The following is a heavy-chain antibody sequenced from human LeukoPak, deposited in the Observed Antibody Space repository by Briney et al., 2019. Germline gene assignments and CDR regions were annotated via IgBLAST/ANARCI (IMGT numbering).Heavy chain of an antibody. Sequence: GGSLRLSCAASGFTFSNTWMSWVRQAPGKGLEWVGRIKSKTDGGTTDYAAPVKGRFTISRDDSKNTLYLQVNSLRAEDTAVYYCASHPAVAGKYYFDYWGQGTLVTVSS. CDR1: GFTFSNTW. CDR2: IKSKTDGGTT. V-gene: IGHV3-15*01. J-gene: IGHJ4*02. D-gene: IGHD6-19*01. CDR3: ASHPAVAGKYYFDY.